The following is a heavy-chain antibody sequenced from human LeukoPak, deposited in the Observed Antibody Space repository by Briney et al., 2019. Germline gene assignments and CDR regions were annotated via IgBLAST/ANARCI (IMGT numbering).Heavy chain of an antibody. CDR3: ARGGGVGATIDY. Sequence: ASVKVSCKASGYNFAVYGMTWVGQAPGQGLEWMGWINGFNGAANYAQTLQGRVTMTTDKSTATAYLELTSLKSVDTAIYFCARGGGVGATIDYWGQGTLVTVSS. V-gene: IGHV1-18*01. CDR2: INGFNGAA. CDR1: GYNFAVYG. J-gene: IGHJ4*02. D-gene: IGHD1-26*01.